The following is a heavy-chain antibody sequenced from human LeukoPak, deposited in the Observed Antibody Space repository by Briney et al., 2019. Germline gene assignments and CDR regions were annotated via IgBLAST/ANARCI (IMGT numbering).Heavy chain of an antibody. CDR3: ARDSVTREMATRYDY. V-gene: IGHV4-61*01. CDR1: GGSVSSGSYY. CDR2: IYYSGST. D-gene: IGHD5-24*01. J-gene: IGHJ4*02. Sequence: SETMSLTCTVSGGSVSSGSYYWSWIRQPPGKGLEWIGYIYYSGSTNYNPSLKSRVTISVDTSKNQFSLKLSSVTAADTAVYYCARDSVTREMATRYDYWGQGTLVTVSS.